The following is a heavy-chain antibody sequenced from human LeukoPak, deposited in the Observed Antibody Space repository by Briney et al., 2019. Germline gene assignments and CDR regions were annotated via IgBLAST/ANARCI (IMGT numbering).Heavy chain of an antibody. CDR2: ISSSSSYI. CDR1: GFTFSSYS. Sequence: GGSLRLSCAASGFTFSSYSMNWVRQAPGKGLEWVSSISSSSSYIYYADSVKGRFTISRDNAKNSLYLQMNSLRAEDTAVYYCASPILPTYCSGGSCYSGGDAFDIWGQGTMVTVSS. J-gene: IGHJ3*02. V-gene: IGHV3-21*01. D-gene: IGHD2-15*01. CDR3: ASPILPTYCSGGSCYSGGDAFDI.